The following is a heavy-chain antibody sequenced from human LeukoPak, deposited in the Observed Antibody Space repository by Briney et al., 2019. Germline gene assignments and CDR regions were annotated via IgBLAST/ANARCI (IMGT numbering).Heavy chain of an antibody. Sequence: PSQTLSLTCTVSGGSISSGDYYWSWIPQPPGKGLEWIGYIYYSGSTYYNPSLKSRVTISVDTSKNQFSLKLSSVTAADTAVYYCARDPEGSSSSISGWYFDLWGRGTLLTVSS. CDR2: IYYSGST. CDR1: GGSISSGDYY. CDR3: ARDPEGSSSSISGWYFDL. V-gene: IGHV4-30-4*08. D-gene: IGHD6-6*01. J-gene: IGHJ2*01.